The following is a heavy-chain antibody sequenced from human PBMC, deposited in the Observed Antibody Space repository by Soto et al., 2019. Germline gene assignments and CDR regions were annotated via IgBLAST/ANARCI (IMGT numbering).Heavy chain of an antibody. CDR1: GFTFTSSA. V-gene: IGHV1-58*01. CDR2: IVVGSGNT. D-gene: IGHD1-26*01. Sequence: SVKVSCKASGFTFTSSAVQWVRPARGQRLEWIGWIVVGSGNTNYAQKFQERVTITRDMSTSTAYMELSSLRSEDTAVYYCAAPYSGSYGSDAFDIWGQGTMVTVSS. CDR3: AAPYSGSYGSDAFDI. J-gene: IGHJ3*02.